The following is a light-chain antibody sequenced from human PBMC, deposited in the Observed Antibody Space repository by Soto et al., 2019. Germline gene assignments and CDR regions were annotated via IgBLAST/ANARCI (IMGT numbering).Light chain of an antibody. Sequence: DIQMTHSPSTLSASVGDRVTITCRASQSISSWLAWYQQKPGKAPKLLIYKASSLESGVPSRFSGSGSGTEFTLTISSLQPDDFATYYCQHYNRYSATFGQGTKVDIK. CDR3: QHYNRYSAT. J-gene: IGKJ1*01. CDR1: QSISSW. CDR2: KAS. V-gene: IGKV1-5*03.